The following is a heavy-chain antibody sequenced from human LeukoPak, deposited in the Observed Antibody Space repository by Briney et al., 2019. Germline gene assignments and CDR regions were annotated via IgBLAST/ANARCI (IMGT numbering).Heavy chain of an antibody. D-gene: IGHD4-17*01. Sequence: GGSLRLSCAASGFTFSNAWMSWVRQAPGKGLEWVGRIKSKTDGGTTDYAAPVKGRFTISRDDSKNTLYLQMNSLKTEDTAVYYCTTCHTPPDDYGDYVEPYYFDYWGQGTLVTVSS. J-gene: IGHJ4*02. V-gene: IGHV3-15*01. CDR1: GFTFSNAW. CDR2: IKSKTDGGTT. CDR3: TTCHTPPDDYGDYVEPYYFDY.